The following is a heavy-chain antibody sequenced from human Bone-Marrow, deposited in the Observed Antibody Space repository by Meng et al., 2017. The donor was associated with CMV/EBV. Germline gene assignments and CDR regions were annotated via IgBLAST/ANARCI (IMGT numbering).Heavy chain of an antibody. CDR1: GGSISGTYYY. CDR2: IYYSGNT. J-gene: IGHJ5*02. Sequence: GSLRLSCTVSGGSISGTYYYWGWIRQPPGKGLEWIGSIYYSGNTYYNPSLKSRVTISVDTSKNHFSLKMFSVTAADTAVYFCARDLTGDFGGSWGQGTLVTFSS. D-gene: IGHD7-27*01. V-gene: IGHV4-39*07. CDR3: ARDLTGDFGGS.